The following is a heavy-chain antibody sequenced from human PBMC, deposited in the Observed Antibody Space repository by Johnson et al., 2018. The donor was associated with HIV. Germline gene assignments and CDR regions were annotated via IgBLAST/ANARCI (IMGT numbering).Heavy chain of an antibody. CDR1: GFTFSSYD. J-gene: IGHJ3*02. V-gene: IGHV3-13*01. CDR2: IGTAGDT. CDR3: ARDMFGRYYYDSSGYSDDAFDI. D-gene: IGHD3-22*01. Sequence: VLLVESGGGVVQPGKSLRLSCAASGFTFSSYDMHWVRQATGKGLEWVSAIGTAGDTYYPGSVKGRFTISRDNSKNTLYLQMNSLRAEDTAVYYCARDMFGRYYYDSSGYSDDAFDIWGQGTMVTVSS.